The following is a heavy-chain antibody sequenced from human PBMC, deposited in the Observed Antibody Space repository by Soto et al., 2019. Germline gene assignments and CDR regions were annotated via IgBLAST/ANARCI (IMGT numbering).Heavy chain of an antibody. Sequence: PSETLSLTCTVSGGSISSGGYYWSWIRQHPGKGLEWIGYIYYSGSTYYNPSLKSRVTISVDTSKNQFSLKLSSVTAADTAVYYCAREEIFGVVNLFDYWGQGTLVTVSS. CDR2: IYYSGST. D-gene: IGHD3-3*01. V-gene: IGHV4-31*03. CDR3: AREEIFGVVNLFDY. J-gene: IGHJ4*02. CDR1: GGSISSGGYY.